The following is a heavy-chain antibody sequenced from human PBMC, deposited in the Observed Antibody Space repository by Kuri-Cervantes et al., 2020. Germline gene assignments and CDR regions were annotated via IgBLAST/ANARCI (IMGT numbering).Heavy chain of an antibody. D-gene: IGHD4-17*01. CDR3: ARDNGFGGDSDY. J-gene: IGHJ4*02. CDR2: IKSKTDGGAA. V-gene: IGHV3-15*01. Sequence: GESLKISCAVSGLTFSKAWMSWVRQGPGKGLEWVGRIKSKTDGGAADYAAPVKGRFTISRDNSKNTLYLQMNSLRAEDTAVYYCARDNGFGGDSDYWGQGTLVTVSS. CDR1: GLTFSKAW.